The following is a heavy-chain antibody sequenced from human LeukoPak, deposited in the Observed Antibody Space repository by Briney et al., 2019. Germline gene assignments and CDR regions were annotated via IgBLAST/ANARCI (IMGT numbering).Heavy chain of an antibody. CDR1: GFTFSSYA. V-gene: IGHV3-23*01. CDR2: ISGSGGST. D-gene: IGHD2-15*01. J-gene: IGHJ5*02. CDR3: AKGSCSGGSCYLNWFDP. Sequence: GGSLRLSCAAFGFTFSSYAMSWVRQAPGKGLEWVSAISGSGGSTYYADSVKGRFTISRDNSKNTLYLQMNSLRAEDTAVYYCAKGSCSGGSCYLNWFDPWGQGTLVTVSS.